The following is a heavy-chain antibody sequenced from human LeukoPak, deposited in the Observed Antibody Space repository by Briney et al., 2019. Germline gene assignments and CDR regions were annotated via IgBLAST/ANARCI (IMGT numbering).Heavy chain of an antibody. CDR1: GFTFSSYW. V-gene: IGHV3-74*01. CDR2: IISDGSNT. CDR3: ARESSSAAYYYYGMDV. J-gene: IGHJ6*02. D-gene: IGHD6-6*01. Sequence: GGSLRLSCAASGFTFSSYWMHWVRQAPGKGLVWVSRIISDGSNTTYADSVKGRFTISRDNAKNTLYLQMSSLRAEDTAVYYCARESSSAAYYYYGMDVWGQGTTVTVSS.